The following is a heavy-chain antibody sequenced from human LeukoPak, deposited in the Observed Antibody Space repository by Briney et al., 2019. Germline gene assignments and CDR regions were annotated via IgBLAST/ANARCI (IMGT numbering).Heavy chain of an antibody. J-gene: IGHJ6*02. V-gene: IGHV3-74*01. CDR1: GFIFSSYW. CDR3: VRGGGADRPYGLDV. Sequence: PGGSLRLSCAAFGFIFSSYWIHWVRQAPGKGPVWVSRINSDGTSTTYADPVKGRFTISRDSAKNTVYLQMNSLRAEDTAVYYCVRGGGADRPYGLDVWGQGTTVTVSS. CDR2: INSDGTST. D-gene: IGHD6-6*01.